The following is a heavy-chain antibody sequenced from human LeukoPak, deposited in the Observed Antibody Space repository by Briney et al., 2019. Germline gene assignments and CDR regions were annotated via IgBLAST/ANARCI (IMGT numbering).Heavy chain of an antibody. D-gene: IGHD3-10*01. J-gene: IGHJ5*02. CDR3: ARAATHYYGSGSYFFFSWFDP. Sequence: GASVKVSCKASGYTFTSYGISWVRQAPGQGLEWMGWISAYNGNTNYAQKLQGRVTMTTDTSTSTAYMELRSLRSDDTAVYYCARAATHYYGSGSYFFFSWFDPWGQGTLVTVSS. CDR1: GYTFTSYG. V-gene: IGHV1-18*01. CDR2: ISAYNGNT.